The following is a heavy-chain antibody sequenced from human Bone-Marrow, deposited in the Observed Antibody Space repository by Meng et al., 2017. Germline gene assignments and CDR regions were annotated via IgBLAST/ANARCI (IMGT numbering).Heavy chain of an antibody. J-gene: IGHJ4*02. CDR2: IYNSGST. V-gene: IGHV4-30-4*01. CDR3: AREGRSHQVGVSVY. D-gene: IGHD2-21*01. CDR1: GGSISSGDYY. Sequence: QAQLQESGPGPVKPSQTLSLTCTVTGGSISSGDYYWSWIRQPPGKGLEWIGYIYNSGSTYYNPSLKSRVTISVDTSKNQFSLKLRFVTAADTAVYYCAREGRSHQVGVSVYWGQGNLVTVSS.